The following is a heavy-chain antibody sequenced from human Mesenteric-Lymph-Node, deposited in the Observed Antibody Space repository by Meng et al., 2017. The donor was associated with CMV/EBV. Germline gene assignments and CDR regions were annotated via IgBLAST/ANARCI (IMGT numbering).Heavy chain of an antibody. CDR1: GFTFSNYA. V-gene: IGHV3-23*01. Sequence: CAASGFTFSNYAMSWVRQAPGKGLEWVSAISGSAGSTYYADSVKGRFTISRDNSKNTLYLQMNSLRAEDTAVYYCAKDRGYSYGLADYWGQGTLVTVSS. CDR2: ISGSAGST. CDR3: AKDRGYSYGLADY. J-gene: IGHJ4*02. D-gene: IGHD5-18*01.